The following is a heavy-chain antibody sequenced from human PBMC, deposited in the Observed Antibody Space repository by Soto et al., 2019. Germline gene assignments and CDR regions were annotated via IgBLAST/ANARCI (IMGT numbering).Heavy chain of an antibody. CDR3: ARDQYADYYYYYGMDL. J-gene: IGHJ6*02. Sequence: QVQLVQSGAEVKKPGSSVKVSCKASGGTFSSYAISWVRQAPGQGLEWMGGIIPIFGTANYAQKFQGRVTITADESTSTAYMELSSLRSADTAVYYCARDQYADYYYYYGMDLWGQGTTVTVSS. V-gene: IGHV1-69*12. CDR1: GGTFSSYA. CDR2: IIPIFGTA.